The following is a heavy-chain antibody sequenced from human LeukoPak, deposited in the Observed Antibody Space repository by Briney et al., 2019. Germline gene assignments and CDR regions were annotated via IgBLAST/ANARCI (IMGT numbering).Heavy chain of an antibody. V-gene: IGHV4-59*01. Sequence: SETLSLACTVSSDSISSYYWSWIRQPPGKGLEWIGYTYYGGSTDYSPSLKSRLTISVDTSKNQFSLKLSSVTAADTAVYYCARSLVAVAGRGYNWFDPWGQGTLVTVSS. CDR3: ARSLVAVAGRGYNWFDP. CDR2: TYYGGST. CDR1: SDSISSYY. J-gene: IGHJ5*02. D-gene: IGHD6-19*01.